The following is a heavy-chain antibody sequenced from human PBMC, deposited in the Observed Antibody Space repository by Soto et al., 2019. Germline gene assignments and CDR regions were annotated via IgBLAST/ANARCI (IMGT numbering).Heavy chain of an antibody. Sequence: SETLSLTCTVSGGSISSYYWSWIRQPPGKGLEWIGYIYYSGSTNYNPSLKSRVTISVDTSKNQFSLKLSSVTAADTAVYYCARVKLRFLEWSYYYYGMDVWGQGTTVTVSS. V-gene: IGHV4-59*12. D-gene: IGHD3-3*01. CDR1: GGSISSYY. CDR3: ARVKLRFLEWSYYYYGMDV. CDR2: IYYSGST. J-gene: IGHJ6*02.